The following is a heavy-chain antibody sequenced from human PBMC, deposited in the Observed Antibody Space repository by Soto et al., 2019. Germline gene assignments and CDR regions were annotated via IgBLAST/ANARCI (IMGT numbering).Heavy chain of an antibody. CDR3: ARIASTGRGWDV. CDR2: IKQDGSEK. D-gene: IGHD6-13*01. J-gene: IGHJ6*02. CDR1: GFTFSSYW. V-gene: IGHV3-7*01. Sequence: EVQLVESGGGLVQPGGSLRLSCADSGFTFSSYWMSWVRQAPVKGLEWVGNIKQDGSEKNYVDSVKGRFTISRDNAKNSLCLQMNSLRAEDTAVYYCARIASTGRGWDVWGQGTTVVVSS.